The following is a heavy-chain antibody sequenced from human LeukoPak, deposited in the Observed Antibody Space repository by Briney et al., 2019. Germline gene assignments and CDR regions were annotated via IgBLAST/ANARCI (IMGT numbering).Heavy chain of an antibody. D-gene: IGHD6-13*01. Sequence: ASVKVSCKASGYTFTSYDINWVRQATGQGLEWMGWMNPNSGNTGYAQKFQGRVTMTRNTSISTAYMELSSLRSEDTAVYYCARGLAGQQLGISSYMDVWGKGTTVTVSS. J-gene: IGHJ6*03. CDR3: ARGLAGQQLGISSYMDV. CDR1: GYTFTSYD. CDR2: MNPNSGNT. V-gene: IGHV1-8*01.